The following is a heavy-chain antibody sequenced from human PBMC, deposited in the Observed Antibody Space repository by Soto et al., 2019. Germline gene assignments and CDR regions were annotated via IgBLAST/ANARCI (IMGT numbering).Heavy chain of an antibody. CDR2: LWYDGSNK. V-gene: IGHV3-33*01. CDR3: ARDPGIVVVTATPYYYYGMDV. Sequence: QVQLVESGGGVVQPGRSLRLSCAASGFTFSSYGMHWVRQAPAKGLGWVAVLWYDGSNKYYADSVKGRFTISRDNSKNTLYLQMNSLRAEDTAVYYCARDPGIVVVTATPYYYYGMDVWGQGTTVTVSS. CDR1: GFTFSSYG. J-gene: IGHJ6*02. D-gene: IGHD2-21*02.